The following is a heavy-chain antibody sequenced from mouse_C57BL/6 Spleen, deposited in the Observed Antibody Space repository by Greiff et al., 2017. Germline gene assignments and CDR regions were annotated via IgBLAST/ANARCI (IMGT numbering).Heavy chain of an antibody. CDR1: GYAVSSSW. CDR2: IYPGDGDT. D-gene: IGHD6-2*01. J-gene: IGHJ2*01. V-gene: IGHV1-82*01. CDR3: ARFSGVFDY. Sequence: QVQLQQSGPELVKPGASVKISCKASGYAVSSSWMNWVKQRPGKGLEWIGRIYPGDGDTNYNGKFKGKATLTADKSSSTAYMQLSSLTSEDSAVYFCARFSGVFDYWGQGTTLTVSS.